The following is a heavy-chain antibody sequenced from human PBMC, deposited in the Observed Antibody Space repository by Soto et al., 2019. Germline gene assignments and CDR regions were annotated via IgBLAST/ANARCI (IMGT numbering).Heavy chain of an antibody. D-gene: IGHD6-6*01. CDR3: ARASSPRSIAARAYYYYGMDV. V-gene: IGHV4-59*01. J-gene: IGHJ6*02. Sequence: SETLSLTCTVSGGSISGYYLSWIRQPTGKGLEWILYIYYSGSTNYNPSLKSRVTISVDTSKNQFSLKLSSVTAADTAVYYSARASSPRSIAARAYYYYGMDVWGQGTTVTVSS. CDR1: GGSISGYY. CDR2: IYYSGST.